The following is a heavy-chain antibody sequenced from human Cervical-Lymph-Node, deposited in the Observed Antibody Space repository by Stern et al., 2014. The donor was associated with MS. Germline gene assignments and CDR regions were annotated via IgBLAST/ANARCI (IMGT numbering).Heavy chain of an antibody. V-gene: IGHV3-21*01. CDR1: GFTFSSSS. Sequence: EVQLVQSGGGLVKPGGSLRLSCAASGFTFSSSSMQWVRQAPGKGRERVSSISTGSSYIDYADSLKGRFTTSRDNAKNSLHLQMNSLRAEDTAVYYCARDSGWLDAWGQGTLVTVSS. J-gene: IGHJ5*02. D-gene: IGHD3-10*01. CDR2: ISTGSSYI. CDR3: ARDSGWLDA.